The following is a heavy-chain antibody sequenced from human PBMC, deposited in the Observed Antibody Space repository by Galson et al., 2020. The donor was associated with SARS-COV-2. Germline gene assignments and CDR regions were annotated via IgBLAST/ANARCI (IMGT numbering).Heavy chain of an antibody. V-gene: IGHV3-11*04. CDR1: SLKINNKY. CDR2: FSRSSTTI. Sequence: AAASLKINNKYINCVRQVPRNGLEWISFFSRSSTTIYYANSEKGRFTIARDNDQNSVFLQMNGLRADDTAVYYCARALDGYNFFDLWGRGTLVTVSS. D-gene: IGHD5-12*01. CDR3: ARALDGYNFFDL. J-gene: IGHJ2*01.